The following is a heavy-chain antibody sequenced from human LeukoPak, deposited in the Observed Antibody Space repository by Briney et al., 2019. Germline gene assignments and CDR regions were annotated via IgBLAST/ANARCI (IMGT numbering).Heavy chain of an antibody. CDR1: GYTFTSYG. J-gene: IGHJ3*02. CDR2: ITSYNGDT. D-gene: IGHD3-3*01. CDR3: AKTTIFGVVEGDDAFDI. Sequence: GASVKVSCKASGYTFTSYGISWVRQAPGQGLEWMGWITSYNGDTNYAQNLQGRVTMTTDTSTTTAYMELRSLRSDDTAVYYCAKTTIFGVVEGDDAFDIWGQGTMVTVSS. V-gene: IGHV1-18*01.